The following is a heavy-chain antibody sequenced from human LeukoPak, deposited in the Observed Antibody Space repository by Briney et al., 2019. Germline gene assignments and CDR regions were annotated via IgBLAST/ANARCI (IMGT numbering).Heavy chain of an antibody. Sequence: QAGGSLRLSCAASGFTFDDYAMHWVRQAPGKGLEWVSGISWNSGSIGYADSVKGRFTISRDNAKNSLYLQTNSLRAEDTALYYCAKDISGSFDYWGQGTLVTVSS. J-gene: IGHJ4*02. CDR3: AKDISGSFDY. CDR2: ISWNSGSI. CDR1: GFTFDDYA. D-gene: IGHD1-26*01. V-gene: IGHV3-9*01.